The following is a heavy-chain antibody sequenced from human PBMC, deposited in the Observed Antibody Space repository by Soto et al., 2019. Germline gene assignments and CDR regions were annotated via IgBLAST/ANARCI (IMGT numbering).Heavy chain of an antibody. Sequence: QVQLVQSGVEVKKPGASVKVSCKASGYTFSNYGISWVRQAPGQGLEWMGWFSSDNGDARYAQNLQGRVTMTTDTSTSTAYMELWSLRSDDTAVYYCAREDSGGLDYWGQGTLVTVSS. CDR3: AREDSGGLDY. CDR2: FSSDNGDA. J-gene: IGHJ4*02. CDR1: GYTFSNYG. V-gene: IGHV1-18*01. D-gene: IGHD1-26*01.